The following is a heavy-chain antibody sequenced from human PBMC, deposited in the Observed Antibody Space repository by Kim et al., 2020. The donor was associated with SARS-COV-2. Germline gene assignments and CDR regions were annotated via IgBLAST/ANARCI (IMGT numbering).Heavy chain of an antibody. CDR3: ARGSRRTDVKWVEPYVSWFDP. D-gene: IGHD1-26*01. V-gene: IGHV1-8*01. CDR1: GYTFTSYD. CDR2: MNPNSGNT. Sequence: ASVEVSCKASGYTFTSYDINWVRQATGQGLEWMGWMNPNSGNTGYAQKFQGRVTMTRNTSISTAYMELSSLRSEDTAVYYCARGSRRTDVKWVEPYVSWFDPWGQGTLVTVSS. J-gene: IGHJ5*02.